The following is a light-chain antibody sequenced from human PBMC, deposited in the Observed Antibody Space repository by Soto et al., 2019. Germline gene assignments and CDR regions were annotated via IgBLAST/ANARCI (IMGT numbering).Light chain of an antibody. V-gene: IGLV2-14*01. CDR1: SSDVGGYNY. CDR2: EVS. Sequence: QSALTQPASVSGSPGQSITISCTGTSSDVGGYNYVSWYQQHPGKAPKLMIYEVSDRPSGVSNRFSGSESGNTASLTISGLQAEDEADYYCHSYARGTLVFGGGTKLTVL. J-gene: IGLJ3*02. CDR3: HSYARGTLV.